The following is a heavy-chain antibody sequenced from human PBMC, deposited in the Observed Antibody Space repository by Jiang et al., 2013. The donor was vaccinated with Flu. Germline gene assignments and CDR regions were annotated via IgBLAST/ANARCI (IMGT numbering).Heavy chain of an antibody. J-gene: IGHJ3*02. CDR2: IDWDDDK. CDR1: GFSLSTSGMC. Sequence: RPTQTLTLTCTFSGFSLSTSGMCVSWIRQPPGKALEWLARIDWDDDKYYSTSLKTRLTISKDTSKNQVVLTMTNMDPVDTATYYCARILLLSGYDSPDAFDIWAKGQWSPSLQ. CDR3: ARILLLSGYDSPDAFDI. D-gene: IGHD5-12*01. V-gene: IGHV2-70*11.